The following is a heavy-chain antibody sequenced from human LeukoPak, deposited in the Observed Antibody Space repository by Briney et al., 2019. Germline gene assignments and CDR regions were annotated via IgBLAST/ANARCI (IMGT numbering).Heavy chain of an antibody. D-gene: IGHD3-16*01. V-gene: IGHV4-59*12. J-gene: IGHJ3*02. CDR1: GGSISSYY. CDR3: ARDRWGDAFDI. Sequence: SETLSLTCTVSGGSISSYYWSWIRQPPGKGLEWIGYIYHSGSAYYNPSLKSRVTISVDRSKSQFSLKLSSVTAADTAVYYCARDRWGDAFDIWGQGTMVTVSS. CDR2: IYHSGSA.